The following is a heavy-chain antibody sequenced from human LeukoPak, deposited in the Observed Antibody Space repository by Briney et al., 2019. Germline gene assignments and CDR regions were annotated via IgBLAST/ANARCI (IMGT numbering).Heavy chain of an antibody. D-gene: IGHD6-13*01. V-gene: IGHV1-69*01. Sequence: AASVKVSCKASGGTFSSYAISWVRQAPGQGLEWMGGIIPIFGTANYAQKFQGRVTITADESTSTAYMELSSLRSEDTAVYYCAREDTAAGYFDYWGQGTLVTVSS. CDR1: GGTFSSYA. J-gene: IGHJ4*02. CDR3: AREDTAAGYFDY. CDR2: IIPIFGTA.